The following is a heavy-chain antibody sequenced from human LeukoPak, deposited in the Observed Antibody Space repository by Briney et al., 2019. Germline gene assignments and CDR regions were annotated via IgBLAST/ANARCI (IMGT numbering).Heavy chain of an antibody. V-gene: IGHV4-59*01. D-gene: IGHD3-22*01. CDR3: ARENPSGYYNRPIDY. CDR2: IYYSGSI. CDR1: GASISSYY. J-gene: IGHJ4*02. Sequence: SETLSLTCTVSGASISSYYWSWIRQPPGKGLEWIGDIYYSGSIKYNPSLKSRVTMSVDTSKNQFSLKLSSVTAADTAIYYCARENPSGYYNRPIDYWGQGTLITVSS.